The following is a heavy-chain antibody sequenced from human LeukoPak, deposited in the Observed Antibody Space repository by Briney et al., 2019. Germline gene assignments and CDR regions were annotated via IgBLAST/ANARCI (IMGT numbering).Heavy chain of an antibody. CDR3: ARGRPHGDDY. Sequence: GGSLRLSCAASGFTFSSYWMNWVRQAPGKGLVWVSRIASDGSSTTYADSVKGRFSISRDNAKNTLYLQMNSLRVEDTAVYYCARGRPHGDDYWGQGTLVTVSS. D-gene: IGHD2-21*01. V-gene: IGHV3-74*01. CDR2: IASDGSST. J-gene: IGHJ4*02. CDR1: GFTFSSYW.